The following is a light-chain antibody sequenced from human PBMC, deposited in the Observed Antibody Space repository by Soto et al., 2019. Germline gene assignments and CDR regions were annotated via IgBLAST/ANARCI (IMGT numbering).Light chain of an antibody. J-gene: IGKJ5*01. CDR1: QSVSIY. CDR3: QQRSNWPPIT. CDR2: DAS. V-gene: IGKV3-11*01. Sequence: IVLTQSPATLSFSPGEIATLSFRASQSVSIYLAWYQQRPGQAPRLLIYDASNRATGIPDRFSGSGSGTDFTLTISSLEPEDFAVYYCQQRSNWPPITFGQGTRLEIK.